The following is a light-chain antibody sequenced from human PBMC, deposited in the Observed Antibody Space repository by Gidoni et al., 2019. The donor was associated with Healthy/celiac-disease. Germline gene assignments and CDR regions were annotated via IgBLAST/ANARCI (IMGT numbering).Light chain of an antibody. Sequence: DLQMTQSPSSLSASVGDRVTITCRASQSISSYLNWYQQKPGDAPKLLIYAASSLQSGVPSRFSVSGSGTDFTLTISSLQPEDFATYYCQQSYSTPYTFGQGTKLEIK. CDR1: QSISSY. CDR3: QQSYSTPYT. J-gene: IGKJ2*01. V-gene: IGKV1-39*01. CDR2: AAS.